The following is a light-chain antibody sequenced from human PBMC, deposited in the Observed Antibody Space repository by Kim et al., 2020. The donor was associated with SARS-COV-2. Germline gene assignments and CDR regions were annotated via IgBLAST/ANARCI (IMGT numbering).Light chain of an antibody. CDR1: SGSIATNY. Sequence: NFMLTQPHSVSESPGKTVTMSCTRSSGSIATNYVQWYQQRPGSAPTTVIYEDNLRPSGVHDRFSGSIDSSSNSASLTISGLTTEDEADYYCQSHDSSNVIFGGGTQLTVL. J-gene: IGLJ2*01. CDR2: EDN. V-gene: IGLV6-57*04. CDR3: QSHDSSNVI.